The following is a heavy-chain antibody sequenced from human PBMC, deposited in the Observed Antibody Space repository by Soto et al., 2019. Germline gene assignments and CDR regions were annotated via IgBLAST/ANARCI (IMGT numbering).Heavy chain of an antibody. V-gene: IGHV3-48*01. CDR2: ISSSSSTI. CDR3: ARELYDIF. CDR1: GFTCSSYS. D-gene: IGHD3-9*01. Sequence: PGGPLRLSCAAAGFTCSSYSMNRVRQAPGKGLEWVSYISSSSSTIYYADSVKGRFTISRDNAKNSLYLQMNSLRAEDTAVYYCARELYDIFWGQGTLVTVSS. J-gene: IGHJ4*02.